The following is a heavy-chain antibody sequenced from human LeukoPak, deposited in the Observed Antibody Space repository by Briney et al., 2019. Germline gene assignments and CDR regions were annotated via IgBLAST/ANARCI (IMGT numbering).Heavy chain of an antibody. CDR1: GYSFSDYA. J-gene: IGHJ4*02. Sequence: GASVKVSCKASGYSFSDYAIHRVRQAPGQRLEWMGWINAGNGKTKYSQNFQGRVTITRDRSASTAYMELSSLRSEDTSVYYCARGRWTATETTYYLDYWGQGTLVTVSS. CDR3: ARGRWTATETTYYLDY. CDR2: INAGNGKT. V-gene: IGHV1-3*01. D-gene: IGHD4-17*01.